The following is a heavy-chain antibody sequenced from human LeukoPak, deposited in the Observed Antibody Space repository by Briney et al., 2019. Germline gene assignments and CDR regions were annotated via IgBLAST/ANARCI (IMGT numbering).Heavy chain of an antibody. D-gene: IGHD1-26*01. V-gene: IGHV3-74*03. CDR2: INRDGSDT. Sequence: GGSLRLSCEASGFPFSTYYMNWVRQAPGKGLVWVSRINRDGSDTKYADSVKGRFTISRDNAKNMLYLQMNSVRAEDTAVYFCARERRGIYYFVDYWGQGTQVTVSS. CDR1: GFPFSTYY. J-gene: IGHJ4*02. CDR3: ARERRGIYYFVDY.